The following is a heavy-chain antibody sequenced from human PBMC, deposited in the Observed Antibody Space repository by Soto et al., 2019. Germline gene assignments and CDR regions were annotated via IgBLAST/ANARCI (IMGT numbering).Heavy chain of an antibody. D-gene: IGHD3-10*01. V-gene: IGHV3-23*01. CDR2: ISSSGGST. J-gene: IGHJ4*02. CDR1: GFTFSSYA. Sequence: EVKLLESGGGLVQPGGSLRLSCASSGFTFSSYAMGWVRQAPGKGLQWISVISSSGGSTYYADSVKGRFTISRDNSKNTVILQMNSLRREDTAIYYCARSRSGAVADSFDYWGQGTPVTVSS. CDR3: ARSRSGAVADSFDY.